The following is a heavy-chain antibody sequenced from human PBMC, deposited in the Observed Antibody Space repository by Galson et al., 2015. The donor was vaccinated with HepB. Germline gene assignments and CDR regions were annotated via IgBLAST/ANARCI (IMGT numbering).Heavy chain of an antibody. CDR3: AKDYGRYCSGGSCKGEYFQH. V-gene: IGHV3-43*01. D-gene: IGHD2-15*01. J-gene: IGHJ1*01. CDR2: ISWDGGST. CDR1: GFTFDDYT. Sequence: SLRLSCAASGFTFDDYTMHWVRQAPGKGLEWVSLISWDGGSTYYADSVKGRFTISRDNSKNSLYLQMNSLRTEDTALYYCAKDYGRYCSGGSCKGEYFQHWGQGTLVTVSS.